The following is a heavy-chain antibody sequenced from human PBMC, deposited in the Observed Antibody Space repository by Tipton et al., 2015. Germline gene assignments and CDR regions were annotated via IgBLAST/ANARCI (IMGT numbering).Heavy chain of an antibody. Sequence: GLVKPSETLSLTCTVSGGSISRYYWSWIRQPPGTGLEWIGYISYSGSTNYNPSLKSRATISVDTSKNQFSLKLSSVTAADTAVYYCARHRPYSSSGADYFDYWGQGTLVTVSS. D-gene: IGHD6-6*01. J-gene: IGHJ4*02. CDR2: ISYSGST. V-gene: IGHV4-59*08. CDR1: GGSISRYY. CDR3: ARHRPYSSSGADYFDY.